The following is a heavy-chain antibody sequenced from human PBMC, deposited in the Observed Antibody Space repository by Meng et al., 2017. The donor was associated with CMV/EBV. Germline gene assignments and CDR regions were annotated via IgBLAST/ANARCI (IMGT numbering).Heavy chain of an antibody. Sequence: ASVKVSCKASGYTFTSYGISWVRQAPGQGLEWMGWISAYNGNTNYAQKLQGRVTMTTDTSTSTAYMELRSLRSDDTAVYYCARDRNNWTLFRYYYYGMDVWGQGTTVTVSS. CDR2: ISAYNGNT. J-gene: IGHJ6*02. D-gene: IGHD1-1*01. V-gene: IGHV1-18*01. CDR1: GYTFTSYG. CDR3: ARDRNNWTLFRYYYYGMDV.